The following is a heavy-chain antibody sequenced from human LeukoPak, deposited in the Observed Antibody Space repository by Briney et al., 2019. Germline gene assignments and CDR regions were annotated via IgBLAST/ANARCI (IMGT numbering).Heavy chain of an antibody. D-gene: IGHD2-2*03. CDR1: GFTFTSIA. CDR3: ARWIPGNYGMDV. V-gene: IGHV3-23*01. J-gene: IGHJ6*02. CDR2: IGGSGGST. Sequence: GGSLRLSCAASGFTFTSIAMTWVRQAPGKGLEWVSTIGGSGGSTHYADSVKGRFIISRDKSKNTVYVQINALGSEDSGIYHCARWIPGNYGMDVWGQGTTVSASS.